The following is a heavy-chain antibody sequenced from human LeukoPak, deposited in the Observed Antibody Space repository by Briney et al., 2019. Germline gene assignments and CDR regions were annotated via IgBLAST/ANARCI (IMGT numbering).Heavy chain of an antibody. J-gene: IGHJ4*02. V-gene: IGHV3-30*03. CDR3: ARVQKYYYDSSGYLYYFDY. CDR1: GFTFSSYG. D-gene: IGHD3-22*01. Sequence: GRSLRLSCAASGFTFSSYGMHWVRQAPGKGLEWVAVISYDGRNKYYADSVKGRFTISRDNSKNTVHLQMNSLRAEDTAVYYCARVQKYYYDSSGYLYYFDYWGQGTLVTVSS. CDR2: ISYDGRNK.